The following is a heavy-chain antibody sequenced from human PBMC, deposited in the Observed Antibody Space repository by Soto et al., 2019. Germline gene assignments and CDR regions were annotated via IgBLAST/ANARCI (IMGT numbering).Heavy chain of an antibody. CDR2: ISWNSGSI. V-gene: IGHV3-9*01. CDR1: GFTFDDYA. Sequence: GGSLRLSCAASGFTFDDYAMHWVRQAPGKGLEWVSGISWNSGSIGYADSVKGRFTISRDNAKNSLYLQMNSLRAEDTALYYCAKGRDYSNYVGGAFDIWGQGTMVTVSS. D-gene: IGHD4-4*01. CDR3: AKGRDYSNYVGGAFDI. J-gene: IGHJ3*02.